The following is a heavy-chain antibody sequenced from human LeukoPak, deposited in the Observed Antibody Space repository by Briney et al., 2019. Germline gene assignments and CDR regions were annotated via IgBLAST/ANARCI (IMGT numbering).Heavy chain of an antibody. CDR1: GFTFDDYA. CDR3: ARGYNYANDFDS. CDR2: ISGDGGST. D-gene: IGHD5-18*01. V-gene: IGHV3-43*02. Sequence: GGSLRLSCAASGFTFDDYAMHWVRQAPGKGLEWVSLISGDGGSTYYADSVKGRFTISRDNAKNTLYLQMNSLRVEDTAVYYCARGYNYANDFDSWGQGTLVSVSS. J-gene: IGHJ4*02.